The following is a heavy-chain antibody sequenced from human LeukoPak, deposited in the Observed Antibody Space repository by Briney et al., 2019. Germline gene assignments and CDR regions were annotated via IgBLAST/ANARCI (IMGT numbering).Heavy chain of an antibody. Sequence: ASVKVSCKASGYTFTNYDINWVRQATGQGLEWMGWISAYNGYTDYAQNLQFRVTMTTDTSTSTAYMELRSLRSDDTAVYYCARDKAVTTEVTQYFQHWGQGTLVTVSS. V-gene: IGHV1-18*01. J-gene: IGHJ1*01. D-gene: IGHD4-23*01. CDR1: GYTFTNYD. CDR2: ISAYNGYT. CDR3: ARDKAVTTEVTQYFQH.